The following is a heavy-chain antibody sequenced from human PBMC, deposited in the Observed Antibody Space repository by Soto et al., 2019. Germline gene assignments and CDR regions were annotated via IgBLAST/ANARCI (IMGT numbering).Heavy chain of an antibody. Sequence: EVQLLESGGGLVQPGGSLRLSCAASGFTFSSYAMSWVRQAPGKGLEWVSAISGSGGSTYYADSVKGRFTISRDNSKNAXYXXMNSLRAEDAAVYYCAKGYRDVLLWFGERMGWFDPWGQGTLVTVSS. V-gene: IGHV3-23*01. J-gene: IGHJ5*02. D-gene: IGHD3-10*01. CDR2: ISGSGGST. CDR3: AKGYRDVLLWFGERMGWFDP. CDR1: GFTFSSYA.